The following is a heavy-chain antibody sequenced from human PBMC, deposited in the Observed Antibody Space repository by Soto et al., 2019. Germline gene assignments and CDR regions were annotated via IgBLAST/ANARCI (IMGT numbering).Heavy chain of an antibody. D-gene: IGHD2-15*01. V-gene: IGHV4-39*01. CDR1: GGSISMSSYS. CDR3: ATRQGGSYNWFDP. CDR2: LYYSGNT. J-gene: IGHJ5*02. Sequence: PSETLSLTCTVSGGSISMSSYSWAWIRQPPGKGLEWIGTLYYSGNTYYNPSLKSRVTISVDTSKNQFSLKLSSVTAADTAVYYCATRQGGSYNWFDPWGQGTLVTVSS.